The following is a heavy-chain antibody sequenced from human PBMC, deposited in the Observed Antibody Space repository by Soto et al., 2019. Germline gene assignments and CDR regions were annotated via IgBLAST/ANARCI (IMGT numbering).Heavy chain of an antibody. CDR2: ISAYNGNT. Sequence: ASVKVSCKASGYTFTSFGISWVRQAPGQGLEWMGWISAYNGNTNYAQKLQGRVTMTTDTSTSTAYMELRSLRSDDTAVYYCARNSAPGNHYYYYGMDVWGQGTTVTV. D-gene: IGHD6-13*01. CDR3: ARNSAPGNHYYYYGMDV. J-gene: IGHJ6*02. CDR1: GYTFTSFG. V-gene: IGHV1-18*04.